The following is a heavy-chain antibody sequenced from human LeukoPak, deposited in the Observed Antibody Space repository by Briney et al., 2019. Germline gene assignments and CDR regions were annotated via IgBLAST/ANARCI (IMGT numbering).Heavy chain of an antibody. CDR1: GFTFSNYA. V-gene: IGHV3-23*01. Sequence: GGSLRLSCVASGFTFSNYAMIWVRQAPGKGLEWVSATSATGGSTYYADSAQGRFTISRDNSKKTLYLQMNSLTVEDTAVYYCARGGIDWLLYSQFDCWGQGTLVTASS. J-gene: IGHJ4*02. CDR3: ARGGIDWLLYSQFDC. D-gene: IGHD3-9*01. CDR2: TSATGGST.